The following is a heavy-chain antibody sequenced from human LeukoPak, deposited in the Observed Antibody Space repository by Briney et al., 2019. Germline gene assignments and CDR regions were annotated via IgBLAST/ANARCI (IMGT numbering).Heavy chain of an antibody. CDR2: ISSSSSYI. J-gene: IGHJ4*02. V-gene: IGHV3-21*01. CDR3: ARGISSSWDRIDY. Sequence: GGSLRLSCAASGFTFSSYSMNWVRQAPGKGLGWVSSISSSSSYIYYADSVKGRFAISRDNAKNSLYLQMNSLRAEDTAVYYCARGISSSWDRIDYWGQGTLVTVSS. D-gene: IGHD6-13*01. CDR1: GFTFSSYS.